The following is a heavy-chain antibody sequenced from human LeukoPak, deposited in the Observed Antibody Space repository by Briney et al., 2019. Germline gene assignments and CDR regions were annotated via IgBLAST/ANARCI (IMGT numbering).Heavy chain of an antibody. CDR3: ASGNCGSTSCYPI. D-gene: IGHD2-2*03. Sequence: GESLKISCKGSGYSFTSYWIGWVRQMPGKGLEWMGIIYPGDSDIRHSPSFQGQVTISADKSISTAYLQWSRLKASDTAMYYCASGNCGSTSCYPIWGQGTMVTVSS. CDR2: IYPGDSDI. CDR1: GYSFTSYW. J-gene: IGHJ3*02. V-gene: IGHV5-51*01.